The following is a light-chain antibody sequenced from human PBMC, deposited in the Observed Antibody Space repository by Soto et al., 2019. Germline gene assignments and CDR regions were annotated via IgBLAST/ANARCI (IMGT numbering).Light chain of an antibody. CDR3: AAWDDSLNGVV. CDR2: SNN. Sequence: QSVLTQPPSASGTPGQRVTISCSGSSSNIGSNTVNWYQQLPGTAPKLLIYSNNQRPSGVPDRFSGSKSGTSASLAMSGLRSEDEADYYCAAWDDSLNGVVFGGGTKLTVL. V-gene: IGLV1-44*01. CDR1: SSNIGSNT. J-gene: IGLJ2*01.